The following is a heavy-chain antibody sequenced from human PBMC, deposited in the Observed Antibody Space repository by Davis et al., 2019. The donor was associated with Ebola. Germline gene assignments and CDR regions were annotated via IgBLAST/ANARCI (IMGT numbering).Heavy chain of an antibody. J-gene: IGHJ4*02. D-gene: IGHD1-7*01. Sequence: GGSLRLSCAASGFTFSSYSMNWVRQAPGKGLKWLSYITNGGSTNSYADSVKGRFTVSRDNAKNSLFLQMNSLRDEDTAVYYCARGRWNYAMDYWGLGTLVIVSS. CDR3: ARGRWNYAMDY. CDR1: GFTFSSYS. V-gene: IGHV3-48*02. CDR2: ITNGGSTN.